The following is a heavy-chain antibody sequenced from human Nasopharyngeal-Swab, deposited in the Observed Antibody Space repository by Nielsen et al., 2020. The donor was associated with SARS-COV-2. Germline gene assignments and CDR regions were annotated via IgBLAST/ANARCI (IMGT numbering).Heavy chain of an antibody. V-gene: IGHV4-30-2*01. D-gene: IGHD1-1*01. CDR1: GGSISRGGYS. CDR3: ARGVSARLSSREQLELNWFDP. Sequence: SQTLSLTCAVSGGSISRGGYSWSWIRQPPGKGLEWIGYIYHSGSTYYNPSLKSRVTISVDRSKNQFSLKLSSVTAADTAVYYCARGVSARLSSREQLELNWFDPWGQGTLVTVSS. J-gene: IGHJ5*02. CDR2: IYHSGST.